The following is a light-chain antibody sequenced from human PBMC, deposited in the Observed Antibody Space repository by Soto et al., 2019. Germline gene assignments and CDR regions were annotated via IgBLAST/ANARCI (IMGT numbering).Light chain of an antibody. V-gene: IGLV2-8*01. J-gene: IGLJ2*01. CDR3: SSYAGSNTP. Sequence: QSALTHPPSASGSPGQSVTISCTGTSSDVGGYNYVSWYQQHPGKAPKLMIYEVSKRRSGVPDRFSGSKSGNTASLTVSGLQAEDEADYYCSSYAGSNTPFGGGTKLTVL. CDR2: EVS. CDR1: SSDVGGYNY.